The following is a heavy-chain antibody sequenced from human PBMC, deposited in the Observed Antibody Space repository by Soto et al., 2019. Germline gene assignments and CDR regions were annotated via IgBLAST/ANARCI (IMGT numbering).Heavy chain of an antibody. CDR2: IYGSDDK. J-gene: IGHJ4*02. Sequence: QITLKESGPTLVKPTQTLTLTCTFSGFSLTTRAVAVGWIRQPPGKALEWLAIIYGSDDKFYSPSLKSRLTITKDNSTNQVVLKMTSMDPLDTAKSYCARRYDPSYFDYWGQGTLVTVSS. D-gene: IGHD1-1*01. CDR1: GFSLTTRAVA. CDR3: ARRYDPSYFDY. V-gene: IGHV2-5*01.